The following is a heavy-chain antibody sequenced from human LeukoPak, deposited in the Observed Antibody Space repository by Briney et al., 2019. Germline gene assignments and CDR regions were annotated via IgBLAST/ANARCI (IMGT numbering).Heavy chain of an antibody. Sequence: ASVKVSCKASGYTFTGYYMHWVRQAPGQGLEWMGWISAYNGNTNYAQKLQGRVTMTTDTSTSTAYMELRSLRSDDTAVYYCARARSSGWYPTDYFDYWGQGTLVTVSS. D-gene: IGHD6-19*01. CDR1: GYTFTGYY. CDR3: ARARSSGWYPTDYFDY. J-gene: IGHJ4*02. V-gene: IGHV1-18*04. CDR2: ISAYNGNT.